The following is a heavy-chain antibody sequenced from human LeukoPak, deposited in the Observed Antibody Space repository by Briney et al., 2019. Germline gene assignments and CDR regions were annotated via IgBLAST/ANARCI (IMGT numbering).Heavy chain of an antibody. CDR1: GYTFTGYY. CDR2: INPNSGGT. V-gene: IGHV1-2*02. D-gene: IGHD2-2*01. J-gene: IGHJ4*02. CDR3: ARELKVVVVPAAIPGY. Sequence: ASVKVSCKASGYTFTGYYMHWVRQAPGQGLEWMGWINPNSGGTNYAQKFQGRVTMTRGTSISTAYMELSRLRSDDTAVYYCARELKVVVVPAAIPGYWGQGTLVTVSS.